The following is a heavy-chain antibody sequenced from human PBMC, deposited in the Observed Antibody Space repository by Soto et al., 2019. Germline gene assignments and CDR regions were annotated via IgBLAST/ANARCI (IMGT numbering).Heavy chain of an antibody. D-gene: IGHD3-10*01. J-gene: IGHJ4*02. CDR3: AKCGGLLWFGEPQFYFDY. CDR2: IWYGGSNK. V-gene: IGHV3-33*06. CDR1: GFTFSSYV. Sequence: PGGSLRLSCAVSGFTFSSYVMHWVRQAPGKGLEWVAVIWYGGSNKFYADSVKGRFTMSRDNSKNTLYLQMSSLRAEDTAVYYCAKCGGLLWFGEPQFYFDYWGQGALVTVSS.